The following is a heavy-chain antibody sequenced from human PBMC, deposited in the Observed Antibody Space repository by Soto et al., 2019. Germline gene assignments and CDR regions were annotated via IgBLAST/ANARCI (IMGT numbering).Heavy chain of an antibody. CDR1: GFTLSDYW. CDR3: ARLEFIPSTGALGAFDI. Sequence: GGSLRLSCAASGFTLSDYWMTWVRQAPGQGLEWVATIKQDGSEKYYVDFVEGRFTISRDNPLKSLFLQMNSLRAEDTAIYYCARLEFIPSTGALGAFDIWGQGTMVTVSS. V-gene: IGHV3-7*05. CDR2: IKQDGSEK. D-gene: IGHD1-1*01. J-gene: IGHJ3*02.